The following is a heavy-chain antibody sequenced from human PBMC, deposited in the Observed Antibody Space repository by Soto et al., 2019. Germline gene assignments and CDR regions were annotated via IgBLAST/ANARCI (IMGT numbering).Heavy chain of an antibody. J-gene: IGHJ6*02. V-gene: IGHV4-34*01. CDR2: INHSGST. Sequence: SETLSLTCAVYGGSFSGYYWSWIRQPPGKGLEWIGEINHSGSTNYNPSLKSRVTISVDTSKNQFSLKLSSVTAADTAVYYCAREGIWSWSGYYYGMDVWGQGTTVTVSS. CDR3: AREGIWSWSGYYYGMDV. CDR1: GGSFSGYY. D-gene: IGHD3-3*01.